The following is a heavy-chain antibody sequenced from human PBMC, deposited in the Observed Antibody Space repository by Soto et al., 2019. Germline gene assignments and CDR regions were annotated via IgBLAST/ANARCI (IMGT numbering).Heavy chain of an antibody. CDR1: GIFFRSYG. CDR3: MTPGSAEHSYY. J-gene: IGHJ4*02. Sequence: QVQLVESGGGVVQAGRSLRLSCAESGIFFRSYGMPWVRKAPCKGLEWVALILHDGSSMFYGDSVRGRFTISRDNFRDMMFLQMSGLRPEDTDLYYCMTPGSAEHSYYWGQGSMVTVSS. V-gene: IGHV3-30*03. CDR2: ILHDGSSM. D-gene: IGHD4-17*01.